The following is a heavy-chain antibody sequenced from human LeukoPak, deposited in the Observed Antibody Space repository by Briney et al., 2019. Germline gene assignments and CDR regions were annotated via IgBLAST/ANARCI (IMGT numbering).Heavy chain of an antibody. CDR1: SGSFSGYN. D-gene: IGHD6-13*01. V-gene: IGHV4-34*01. J-gene: IGHJ5*02. CDR3: AREAAIATAIVWFDP. Sequence: SETLSLTCAVYSGSFSGYNWNWIRQSPGKGLEWIGEINQSGRINYNPSLKSRVTISVDTSKNQFSLELTSLTAADTAVYYCAREAAIATAIVWFDPWGQGTLVTVTS. CDR2: INQSGRI.